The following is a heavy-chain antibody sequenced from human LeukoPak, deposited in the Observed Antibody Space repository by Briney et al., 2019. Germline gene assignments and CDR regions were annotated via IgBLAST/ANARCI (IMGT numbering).Heavy chain of an antibody. CDR2: INLNSGGT. V-gene: IGHV1-2*02. Sequence: ASVKVSCKASGYTFTGYYIHWVRQAPGQGLEYMGSINLNSGGTNYAQKLQGRVTMTRDTSISTAYMELRSLRSDDTAVYYCAREPGGTGYFDYWGQGTLVTVSS. CDR1: GYTFTGYY. J-gene: IGHJ4*02. CDR3: AREPGGTGYFDY. D-gene: IGHD1-1*01.